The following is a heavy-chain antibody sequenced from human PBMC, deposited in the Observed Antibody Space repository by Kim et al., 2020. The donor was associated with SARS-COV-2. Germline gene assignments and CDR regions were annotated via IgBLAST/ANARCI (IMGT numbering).Heavy chain of an antibody. Sequence: GGSLRLSCAASGFTFDDYAMHWVRQAPGKGLEWVSLISWDGGSTYYADSVKGRFTISRDNSKNSLYLQMNSLRTEDTALYYCAKDPYDYADLWRAFDLWGQGTMVTVSS. CDR3: AKDPYDYADLWRAFDL. D-gene: IGHD4-17*01. CDR2: ISWDGGST. V-gene: IGHV3-43*02. J-gene: IGHJ3*01. CDR1: GFTFDDYA.